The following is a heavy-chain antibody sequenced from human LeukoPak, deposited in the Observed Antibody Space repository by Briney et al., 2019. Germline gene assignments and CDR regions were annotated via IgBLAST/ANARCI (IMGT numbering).Heavy chain of an antibody. CDR1: GGSISSSSYY. J-gene: IGHJ3*02. CDR3: ARADTYYYDSSGYPDAFDI. CDR2: IYYSGST. Sequence: SETLSLTCTVSGGSISSSSYYWGWIRQPPGKGLEWIGSIYYSGSTYYNPSLKSRVTISVDTSKNQFSLKLSSMTAADTAVYYCARADTYYYDSSGYPDAFDIWGQGTMVTVSS. D-gene: IGHD3-22*01. V-gene: IGHV4-39*07.